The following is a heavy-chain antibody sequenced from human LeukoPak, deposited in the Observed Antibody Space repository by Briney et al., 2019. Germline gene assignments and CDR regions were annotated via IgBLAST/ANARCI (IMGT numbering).Heavy chain of an antibody. D-gene: IGHD2-2*02. J-gene: IGHJ3*02. Sequence: GGSLRLSCAASGFTFSSYAMSWVRQAPGKGLEWVSAISGSGGSTYYADSVKGRFTISRDNSKNTLYLQMNSLRAEDTAVYYCAKAYCTSTSCYTSDAFDMWGQGTMVTVSS. CDR1: GFTFSSYA. CDR2: ISGSGGST. CDR3: AKAYCTSTSCYTSDAFDM. V-gene: IGHV3-23*01.